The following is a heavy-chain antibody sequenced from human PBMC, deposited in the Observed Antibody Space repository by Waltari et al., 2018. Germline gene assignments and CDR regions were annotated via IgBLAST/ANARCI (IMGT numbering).Heavy chain of an antibody. D-gene: IGHD1-26*01. CDR1: GFTFRNYE. J-gene: IGHJ4*02. CDR2: ISSDASTI. V-gene: IGHV3-48*03. CDR3: ARGEGGANEY. Sequence: EVQLVESGGGLVQPGGSLRLFCAASGFTFRNYEMNWVRQAPGKGLEWVSYISSDASTIYYADSVKGRFTISRDNAKNSVYLQMNSLRVEDTAIYYCARGEGGANEYWGQGSLVTVSS.